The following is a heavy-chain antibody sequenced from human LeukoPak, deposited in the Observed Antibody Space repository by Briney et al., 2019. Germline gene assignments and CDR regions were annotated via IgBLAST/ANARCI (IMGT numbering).Heavy chain of an antibody. V-gene: IGHV4-34*01. Sequence: KASETLSLTCAVYGGSFSGYYWSWIRQPPGKGLEWIGEINHSGSPNYNPSLKSRVTISVDTSKNQFSLKLSSVTAADTAVYYCARGGYSYGFDYWGQGTLVTVSS. D-gene: IGHD5-18*01. CDR2: INHSGSP. J-gene: IGHJ4*02. CDR3: ARGGYSYGFDY. CDR1: GGSFSGYY.